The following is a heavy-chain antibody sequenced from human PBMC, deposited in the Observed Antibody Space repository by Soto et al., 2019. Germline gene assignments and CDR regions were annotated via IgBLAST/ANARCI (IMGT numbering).Heavy chain of an antibody. V-gene: IGHV1-69*13. J-gene: IGHJ4*02. Sequence: GASVKVSCKASGGTFSSYAISWVRQAPGQGLEWMGGIIPIFGTANYAQKFQGRVTITADESTSTAYMEPSSLRSEDTAVYYCARPGLDYGDYYYFDYWGQGTLVTVSS. CDR1: GGTFSSYA. CDR2: IIPIFGTA. D-gene: IGHD4-17*01. CDR3: ARPGLDYGDYYYFDY.